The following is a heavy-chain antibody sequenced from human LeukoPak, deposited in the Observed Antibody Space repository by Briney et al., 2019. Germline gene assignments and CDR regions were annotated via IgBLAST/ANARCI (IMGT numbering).Heavy chain of an antibody. CDR2: ISYDGSNK. J-gene: IGHJ6*02. CDR3: AKGRENSSGWYVEYGMDV. Sequence: GRSLRLSCAASGFTFSSYGMHWVRQAPGKGLEWVAVISYDGSNKYYADSVKGRFTISRDNSKNTLYLQMNSLRAEDTAVYYCAKGRENSSGWYVEYGMDVRGQGTTVTVSS. V-gene: IGHV3-30*18. CDR1: GFTFSSYG. D-gene: IGHD6-19*01.